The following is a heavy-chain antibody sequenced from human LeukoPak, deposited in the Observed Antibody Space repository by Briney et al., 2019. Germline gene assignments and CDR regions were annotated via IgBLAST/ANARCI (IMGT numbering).Heavy chain of an antibody. J-gene: IGHJ4*02. CDR1: GFTFSSHW. D-gene: IGHD3-10*01. Sequence: GGSLRLSCAASGFTFSSHWMHWIRHAPGKGLVWVSRINSDGSSTSYADSVKGRFTISRDNAKNTLYLQMNSLRVEDTAVYYCAREWSGFGELPDYWGQGTLVTVSS. CDR2: INSDGSST. V-gene: IGHV3-74*01. CDR3: AREWSGFGELPDY.